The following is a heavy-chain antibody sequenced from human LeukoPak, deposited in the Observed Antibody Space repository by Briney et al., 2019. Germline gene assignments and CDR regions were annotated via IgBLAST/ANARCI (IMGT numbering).Heavy chain of an antibody. Sequence: SETLSLTCTLSGGSISTYYWSWIRQPPGKGLEWIGYIYHSGSTNYNPSPKSRVTISVDTSKNQFSLKLGSVTAADTAVYYCARGGGYASPIGYWGQGALVTVSS. CDR2: IYHSGST. D-gene: IGHD5-12*01. CDR3: ARGGGYASPIGY. V-gene: IGHV4-59*01. CDR1: GGSISTYY. J-gene: IGHJ4*02.